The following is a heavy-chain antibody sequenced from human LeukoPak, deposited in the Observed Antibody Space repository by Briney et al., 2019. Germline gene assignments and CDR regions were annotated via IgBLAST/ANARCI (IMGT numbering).Heavy chain of an antibody. CDR1: GYTFTSYY. V-gene: IGHV1-46*01. CDR2: INPSGGST. D-gene: IGHD3-10*01. Sequence: GASVKDSCKASGYTFTSYYMHWVRPAPGQGVEWMGIINPSGGSTRYAQKCQGRVTMTIDMSMSTVYMELSSLRSEDTAVYYCARGSIVRGALPYYFDYWGQRTLVAVSS. CDR3: ARGSIVRGALPYYFDY. J-gene: IGHJ4*02.